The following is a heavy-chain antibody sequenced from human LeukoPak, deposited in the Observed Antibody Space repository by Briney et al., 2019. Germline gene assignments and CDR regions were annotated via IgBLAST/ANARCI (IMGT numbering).Heavy chain of an antibody. Sequence: SETLSLTCAVYGGSFTNYYWSWIRQPPGKGLEWIGEINHSGSTKYNPSLKSRVTISIDTSKNQLSLKLSSVTAADTAVYYCARGIVVVAQLGYYYYYMDVWGKGTTVTISS. CDR1: GGSFTNYY. J-gene: IGHJ6*03. CDR3: ARGIVVVAQLGYYYYYMDV. V-gene: IGHV4-34*01. D-gene: IGHD2-15*01. CDR2: INHSGST.